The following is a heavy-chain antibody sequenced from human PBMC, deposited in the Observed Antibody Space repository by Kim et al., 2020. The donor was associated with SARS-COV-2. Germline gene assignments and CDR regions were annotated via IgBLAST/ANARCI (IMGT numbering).Heavy chain of an antibody. CDR3: ATCHYYDSSGYYYEGAFDI. J-gene: IGHJ3*02. CDR2: FDPEDGET. Sequence: ASVKVSCKVSGYTLTELSMHWVRQAPGKGLEWMGGFDPEDGETIYAQKFQGRVTMTEDTSTDTAYMELSSLRSEDTAVYYCATCHYYDSSGYYYEGAFDIWGQGTMVTVSS. CDR1: GYTLTELS. D-gene: IGHD3-22*01. V-gene: IGHV1-24*01.